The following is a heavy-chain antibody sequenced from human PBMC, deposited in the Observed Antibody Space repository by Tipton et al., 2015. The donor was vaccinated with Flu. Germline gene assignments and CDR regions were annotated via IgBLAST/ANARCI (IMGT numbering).Heavy chain of an antibody. Sequence: QSGPEVKKPGASVKVSCKASGYTFTSYGISWVRQAPGQGLEWLGWISPYNGNANYAQKPQGRVTMTTDTSPSTAYMGLRSLRSDDTAVYYCARGAAAANFDYWGQGTLVTVSS. J-gene: IGHJ4*02. CDR1: GYTFTSYG. D-gene: IGHD6-13*01. CDR2: ISPYNGNA. CDR3: ARGAAAANFDY. V-gene: IGHV1-18*04.